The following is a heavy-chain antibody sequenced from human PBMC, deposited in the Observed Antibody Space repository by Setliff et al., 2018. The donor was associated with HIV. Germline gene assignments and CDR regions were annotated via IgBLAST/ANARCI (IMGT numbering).Heavy chain of an antibody. Sequence: ASVKVSCKTSAYTFNSYYMHWIRQAPGQGLEWMGLIGPSGSSTTYAQNFQGRVTMSRDTSTNTVYMELSSLRSEDTAVYYCARGNHDVWGDYSNFFDSWGQGTLVTVSS. CDR1: AYTFNSYY. CDR3: ARGNHDVWGDYSNFFDS. CDR2: IGPSGSST. J-gene: IGHJ5*01. D-gene: IGHD3-3*01. V-gene: IGHV1-46*02.